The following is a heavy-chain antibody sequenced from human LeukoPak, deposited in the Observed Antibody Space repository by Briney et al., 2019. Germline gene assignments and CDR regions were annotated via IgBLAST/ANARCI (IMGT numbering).Heavy chain of an antibody. CDR2: ISSSSSYI. D-gene: IGHD6-13*01. Sequence: MSWVRQAPGKGLEWVSSISSSSSYIYYADSVKGRFTISRDNAKNSLYLQMNSLRAEDTAVYYCARDPAAAGTAVYWGQGTLVTVSS. V-gene: IGHV3-21*01. CDR3: ARDPAAAGTAVY. J-gene: IGHJ4*02.